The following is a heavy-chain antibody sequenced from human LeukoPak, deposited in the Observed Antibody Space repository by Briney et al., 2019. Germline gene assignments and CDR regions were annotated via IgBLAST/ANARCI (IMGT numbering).Heavy chain of an antibody. CDR3: ARGMVTGEWLRFNYYYGMDV. CDR2: IYYSGST. V-gene: IGHV4-59*12. D-gene: IGHD5-12*01. CDR1: GGSISSYY. Sequence: RPSETLSLTCTVSGGSISSYYWSWIRQPPGKGLEWIGYIYYSGSTNYNPSLKSRVTISVDTSKNQFSLKLSSVTAADTAVYYCARGMVTGEWLRFNYYYGMDVWGQGTTVTVSS. J-gene: IGHJ6*02.